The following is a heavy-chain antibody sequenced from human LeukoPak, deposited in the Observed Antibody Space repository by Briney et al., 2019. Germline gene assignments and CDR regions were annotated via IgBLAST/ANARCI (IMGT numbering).Heavy chain of an antibody. V-gene: IGHV1-2*02. J-gene: IGHJ4*02. D-gene: IGHD2-2*01. CDR3: ARDVGEYCSSTNCYASHY. CDR1: GYTFTTYG. Sequence: ASVKVSCKASGYTFTTYGISWVRQAPGQGLEWMGWINPHSGGTNYAQKFQGGVTMTRDTSITTAYMELSSLRSDDTAVYYCARDVGEYCSSTNCYASHYWGQGTLVTVSS. CDR2: INPHSGGT.